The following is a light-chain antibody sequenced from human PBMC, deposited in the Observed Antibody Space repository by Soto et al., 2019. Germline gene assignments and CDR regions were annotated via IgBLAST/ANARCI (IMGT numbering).Light chain of an antibody. CDR2: VNN. J-gene: IGLJ1*01. CDR1: SSNIGAGYD. Sequence: QSVLTQPPSVSGAPGQRVTVSCTGSSSNIGAGYDVHWYQQLPGTAPKLLIYVNNNRPSGVPDRVSGSTSGTSASLAITGLRAEDEADYYCQSYDSSLSGYVFGTGTKVTVL. CDR3: QSYDSSLSGYV. V-gene: IGLV1-40*01.